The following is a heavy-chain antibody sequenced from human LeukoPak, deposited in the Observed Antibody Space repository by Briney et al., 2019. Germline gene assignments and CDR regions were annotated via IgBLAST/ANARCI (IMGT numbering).Heavy chain of an antibody. J-gene: IGHJ4*02. CDR3: ARAARTGRLGYYFDY. Sequence: GGSPRLSCAASGFTFSSYSMNWVRQAPGKGLEWVSSISSSSSYIYYADSVKGRFTISRDNAKNSLYLQMNSLRAEDTAVYYCARAARTGRLGYYFDYWGQGTLVTVSS. D-gene: IGHD3/OR15-3a*01. V-gene: IGHV3-21*01. CDR1: GFTFSSYS. CDR2: ISSSSSYI.